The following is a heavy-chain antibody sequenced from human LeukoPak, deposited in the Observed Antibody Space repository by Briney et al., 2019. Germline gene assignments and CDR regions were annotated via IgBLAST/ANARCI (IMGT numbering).Heavy chain of an antibody. CDR3: AREAILLLAFFDY. CDR2: ISSSGSTI. J-gene: IGHJ4*02. D-gene: IGHD3-10*01. CDR1: GFTFSSYE. V-gene: IGHV3-48*03. Sequence: PGGSLRLSCAASGFTFSSYEMNWVRQAPGKGLEWVSYISSSGSTIYYADSVKGRFTISRDNAKNSLYLQMNSLRAEDTAVYYCAREAILLLAFFDYWGQGTLVTVSS.